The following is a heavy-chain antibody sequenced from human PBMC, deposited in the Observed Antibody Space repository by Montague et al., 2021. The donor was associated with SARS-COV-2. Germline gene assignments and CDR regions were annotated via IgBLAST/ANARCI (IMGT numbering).Heavy chain of an antibody. Sequence: SLRLSCAASGFSFSRYAMSWVRQAPGKGLEWVSGISGASVRIYHADSVKGRFTISRDNSKNTLDVQMNSLRAEDTAVYYCVKVSDSGYDYPNGFDSWGQGTLVTVSS. V-gene: IGHV3-23*01. J-gene: IGHJ5*01. CDR2: ISGASVRI. CDR3: VKVSDSGYDYPNGFDS. CDR1: GFSFSRYA. D-gene: IGHD5-12*01.